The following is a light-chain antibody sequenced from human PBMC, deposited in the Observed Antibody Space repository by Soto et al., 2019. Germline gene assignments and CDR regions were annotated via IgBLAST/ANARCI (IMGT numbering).Light chain of an antibody. CDR2: DSS. V-gene: IGKV3-11*01. J-gene: IGKJ4*01. CDR3: QQRSNWPPLT. CDR1: RSIGTY. Sequence: EIVLTQSPATVSLSPGERATLSCRASRSIGTYLAWYQQKPGQAPRLLIYDSSNRATGVPARFSGSGSGTDFPLTINSLEPEDFAIYYCQQRSNWPPLTFGGGTRVDI.